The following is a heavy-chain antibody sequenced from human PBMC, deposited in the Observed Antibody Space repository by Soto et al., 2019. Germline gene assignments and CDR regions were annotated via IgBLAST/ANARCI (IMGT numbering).Heavy chain of an antibody. CDR1: GYTFTNYA. V-gene: IGHV1-3*01. D-gene: IGHD3-10*01. Sequence: ASGKVSCKASGYTFTNYAIHWVREAPGQRLEWMGWINAGNGNTEYSQKFQGRVTITRDTSASTAYMELSSLRSEDTAVYYCARDYGSGSYYYYGMDVWGQGTTVTVSS. J-gene: IGHJ6*02. CDR2: INAGNGNT. CDR3: ARDYGSGSYYYYGMDV.